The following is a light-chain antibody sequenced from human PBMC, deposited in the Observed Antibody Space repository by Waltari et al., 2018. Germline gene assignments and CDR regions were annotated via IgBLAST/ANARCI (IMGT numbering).Light chain of an antibody. CDR1: NIGTYS. Sequence: SSVVTQPPSVSVAPGETATITCGGDNIGTYSVHWYQQKAGQAPVLVIFYDRDWPSGSPYRFSGSNSGNTATLTISRVEAGDEARYYCHVWHPHVDPGVFGTGTEVTVL. V-gene: IGLV3-21*04. CDR2: YDR. J-gene: IGLJ1*01. CDR3: HVWHPHVDPGV.